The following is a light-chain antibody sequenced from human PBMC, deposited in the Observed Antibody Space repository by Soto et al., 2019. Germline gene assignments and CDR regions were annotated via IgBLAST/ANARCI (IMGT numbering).Light chain of an antibody. J-gene: IGLJ1*01. V-gene: IGLV2-18*02. CDR1: SSDVGNYNR. CDR3: NSYTTTSTYV. CDR2: EVS. Sequence: QCALTQPPSVSGSPGQSVTISCTGTSSDVGNYNRVSWYQQPPGTAPKLMIYEVSNRPSGVSNRFSGSKSGNTASLTISGLQAEDEADYYCNSYTTTSTYVFGTGTKVTVL.